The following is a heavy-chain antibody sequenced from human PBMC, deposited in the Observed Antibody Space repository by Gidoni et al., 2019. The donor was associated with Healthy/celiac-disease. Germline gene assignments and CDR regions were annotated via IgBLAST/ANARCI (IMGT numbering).Heavy chain of an antibody. D-gene: IGHD4-17*01. Sequence: EVQLVETGGGLIQPGGSLSLSCAASGFTVSSNYMSWVRQAPGKGLEWVSVIYSGGSTYYADSVKGRFTISRDNSKNTLYLQMNSLRAEDTAVYYCASSRNDYGRYYYYMDVWGKGTTVTVSS. CDR2: IYSGGST. V-gene: IGHV3-53*02. CDR1: GFTVSSNY. J-gene: IGHJ6*03. CDR3: ASSRNDYGRYYYYMDV.